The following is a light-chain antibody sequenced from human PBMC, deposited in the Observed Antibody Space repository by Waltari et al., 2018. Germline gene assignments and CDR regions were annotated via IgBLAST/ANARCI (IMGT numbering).Light chain of an antibody. CDR3: AAWDDSLSGPV. CDR2: RNR. V-gene: IGLV1-47*01. Sequence: QSVLTQPPSASGTPGPSVTISCSGSTSNIGVNFEYWYQQFTGTAPKRLIYRNRPRPSGVPVRFSGSKSGTSASLSISGLRSEDEANDYCAAWDDSLSGPVFGGGTELTFL. CDR1: TSNIGVNF. J-gene: IGLJ3*02.